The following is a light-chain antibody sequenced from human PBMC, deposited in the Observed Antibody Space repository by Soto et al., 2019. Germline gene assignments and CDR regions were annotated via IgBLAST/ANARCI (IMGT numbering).Light chain of an antibody. CDR1: SGSIANNY. J-gene: IGLJ3*02. V-gene: IGLV6-57*01. CDR2: ENS. Sequence: NFMLTQPHSVSQSPGKTVTISCTRSSGSIANNYVQWYQQRPGSSPTTVIYENSQRPSGIPDRFSGSIDSTSNSASLTVSGLKTEDEADYYCSSYDSDTWVFGGGTKLTVL. CDR3: SSYDSDTWV.